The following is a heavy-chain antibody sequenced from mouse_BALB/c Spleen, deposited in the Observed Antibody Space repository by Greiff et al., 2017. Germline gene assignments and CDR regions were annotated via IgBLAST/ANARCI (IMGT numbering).Heavy chain of an antibody. Sequence: EVKLQESGPGLVKPSQSLSLTCTVTGYSITSDYAWYWIRQFPGNKLEWMGYISYSGSTSYNPSIKSRISITRDTSKNQFFLQLNSVTTEDTATYYCARFGNYYYFDYWGQGTTLTVSS. CDR2: ISYSGST. CDR1: GYSITSDYA. J-gene: IGHJ2*01. CDR3: ARFGNYYYFDY. V-gene: IGHV3-2*02. D-gene: IGHD2-1*01.